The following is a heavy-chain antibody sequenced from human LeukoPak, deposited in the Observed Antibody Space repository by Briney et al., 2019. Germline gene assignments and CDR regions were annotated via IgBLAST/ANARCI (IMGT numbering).Heavy chain of an antibody. CDR3: ARDYAPLGDWFDP. J-gene: IGHJ5*02. D-gene: IGHD2-2*01. V-gene: IGHV4-4*07. Sequence: SETLSLTCTVSGGSIRSYSWSWIRQPAGKGLEWIGRIYTSGSTNYNPSLKSRVTISVEKSKNQFSLKLRSVTAADTAVYYCARDYAPLGDWFDPWVQGTLVTVSS. CDR2: IYTSGST. CDR1: GGSIRSYS.